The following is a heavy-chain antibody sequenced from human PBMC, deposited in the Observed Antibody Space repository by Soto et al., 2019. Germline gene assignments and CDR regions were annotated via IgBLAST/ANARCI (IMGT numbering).Heavy chain of an antibody. CDR1: GFTFSSYS. D-gene: IGHD3-10*02. Sequence: EVQLVESGGALVQPGGSLRLSCSASGFTFSSYSMHWVRQAPGKGLEYVSAISSNGVATYYADSVKGRFTISRDNSKNTLFLQMSSLRAEDTAVYYCVKDFTVLFGEISEIDFWGQGTLVAVSS. CDR3: VKDFTVLFGEISEIDF. V-gene: IGHV3-64D*06. CDR2: ISSNGVAT. J-gene: IGHJ4*02.